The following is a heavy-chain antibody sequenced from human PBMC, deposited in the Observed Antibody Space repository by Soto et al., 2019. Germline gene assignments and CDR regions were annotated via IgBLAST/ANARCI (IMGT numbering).Heavy chain of an antibody. V-gene: IGHV1-69*13. CDR2: IIPIFTRT. CDR1: GGTFSTSS. D-gene: IGHD3-16*01. J-gene: IGHJ4*02. CDR3: ARDVVRSTAGEC. Sequence: SVKVSCKASGGTFSTSSFVWVRQGPGQGLEWMGGIIPIFTRTNFAQKFQGRVTFSADESTRTTYMQLRSLTSEDTAIYYCARDVVRSTAGECWGQGTLVSVSS.